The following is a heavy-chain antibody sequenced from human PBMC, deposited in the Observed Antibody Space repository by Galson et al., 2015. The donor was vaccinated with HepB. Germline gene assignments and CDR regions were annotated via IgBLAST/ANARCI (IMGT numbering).Heavy chain of an antibody. CDR2: IRDDGSDK. CDR3: AKDLYSSSWYGYFDY. J-gene: IGHJ4*02. V-gene: IGHV3-30*02. D-gene: IGHD6-13*01. Sequence: SLRLSCAASGFTFSSYDMHWVRQAPGKGLEWVAFIRDDGSDKYYADSVKGRFTISRDNSKNTLFLQMNSLGAEDTAVYYCAKDLYSSSWYGYFDYWGQGTLVTVSS. CDR1: GFTFSSYD.